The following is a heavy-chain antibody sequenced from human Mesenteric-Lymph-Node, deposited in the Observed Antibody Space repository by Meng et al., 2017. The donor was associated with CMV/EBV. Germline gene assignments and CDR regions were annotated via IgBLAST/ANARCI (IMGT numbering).Heavy chain of an antibody. CDR2: ISGNGVST. D-gene: IGHD3-22*01. J-gene: IGHJ4*02. CDR3: AKVQSMGYYDSSRYYFDY. Sequence: GGSLRLSCAASGFSFSSYAMNWVRQTPGKGLEWVSTISGNGVSTFYADSVKGRFTISRDNSKNTLYLQMNSLRAEDTAVYYCAKVQSMGYYDSSRYYFDYWGQGTLVTVSS. CDR1: GFSFSSYA. V-gene: IGHV3-23*01.